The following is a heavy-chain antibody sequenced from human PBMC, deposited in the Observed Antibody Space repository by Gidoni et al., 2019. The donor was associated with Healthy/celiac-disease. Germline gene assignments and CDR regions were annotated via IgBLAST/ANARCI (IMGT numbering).Heavy chain of an antibody. D-gene: IGHD3-9*01. Sequence: QLQLQESGPGLVKPSETLSLTCTVSGGSISSSSYYWGGIRQPPGKGLEWIGSIFYSGSTYYNPSLKSRATISVDTSKNQFSLKLSSVTAADTAVYYCARRYYDILTGFSYWGQGTLVTVSS. CDR3: ARRYYDILTGFSY. CDR2: IFYSGST. CDR1: GGSISSSSYY. V-gene: IGHV4-39*01. J-gene: IGHJ4*02.